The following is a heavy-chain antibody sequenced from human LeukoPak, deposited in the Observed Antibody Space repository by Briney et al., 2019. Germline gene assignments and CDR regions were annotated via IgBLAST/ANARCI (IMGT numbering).Heavy chain of an antibody. V-gene: IGHV3-30*02. D-gene: IGHD5-18*01. CDR2: IRFDGTIE. J-gene: IGHJ4*02. CDR3: ARDGGMDTAMVPVDY. Sequence: GGSLRLSCAASGFTFSSYGMHWVRQAPGKGLEWVAFIRFDGTIEYYADSVKGRFAISRDNSKNTLYLQMNSLRAEDTAVYYCARDGGMDTAMVPVDYWGQGTLVTVSS. CDR1: GFTFSSYG.